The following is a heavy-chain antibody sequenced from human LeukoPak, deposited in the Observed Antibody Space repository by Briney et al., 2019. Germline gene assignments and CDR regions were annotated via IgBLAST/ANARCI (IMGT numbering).Heavy chain of an antibody. CDR2: ISYDGSNK. CDR3: ARDFGDYYDSSGPFDY. CDR1: GLTFSNVW. J-gene: IGHJ4*02. D-gene: IGHD3-22*01. V-gene: IGHV3-30-3*01. Sequence: GGSLRLSCAVSGLTFSNVWMNWVRQAPGKGLEWVAVISYDGSNKYYADSVRGRFTISRDNSKNTLYLQMNSLRAENTAVYCCARDFGDYYDSSGPFDYWGQGTLVTVSS.